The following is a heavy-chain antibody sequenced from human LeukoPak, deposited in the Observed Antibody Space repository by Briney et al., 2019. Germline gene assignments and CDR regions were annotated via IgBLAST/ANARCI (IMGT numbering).Heavy chain of an antibody. CDR2: INPNSGGT. V-gene: IGHV1-2*02. CDR3: ARVCSSTSCYFHDAFDI. D-gene: IGHD2-2*01. Sequence: ASVKVSCKASGYTFTGYYMHWVRQAPGQGLEWMGWINPNSGGTNYAQKFQGRVTMTRDTSISTAYMELSRLRSDDTAVYYCARVCSSTSCYFHDAFDIWGQGTMVTVSS. CDR1: GYTFTGYY. J-gene: IGHJ3*02.